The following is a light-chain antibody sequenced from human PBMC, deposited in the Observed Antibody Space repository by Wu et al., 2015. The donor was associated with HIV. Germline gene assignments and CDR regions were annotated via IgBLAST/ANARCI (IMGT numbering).Light chain of an antibody. J-gene: IGKJ4*01. V-gene: IGKV3D-20*02. Sequence: EIVLTQSPGTLSLSPGERTSLSCRASQSVSSSFLAWYQQTPGQAPRLLIYGASRRATGIPDRFSGSGSGTDFTLTISSLEPEDFALYYCQQRSNWPSLTFGGGTKVEIK. CDR2: GAS. CDR3: QQRSNWPSLT. CDR1: QSVSSSF.